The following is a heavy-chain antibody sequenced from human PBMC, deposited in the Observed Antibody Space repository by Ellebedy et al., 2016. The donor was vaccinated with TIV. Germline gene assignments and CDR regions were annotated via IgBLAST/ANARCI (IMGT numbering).Heavy chain of an antibody. Sequence: PGGSLRLSCAASGFTFSSYALHWVRPAPGTGLEYVSVISSNGGSTYYANSVKGRFTISRDNSKNTLYLQMGSLRAEDMAVYYCARDQDSSGLLNAFDIWGQGTMVTVSS. CDR2: ISSNGGST. D-gene: IGHD3-22*01. CDR1: GFTFSSYA. J-gene: IGHJ3*02. CDR3: ARDQDSSGLLNAFDI. V-gene: IGHV3-64*01.